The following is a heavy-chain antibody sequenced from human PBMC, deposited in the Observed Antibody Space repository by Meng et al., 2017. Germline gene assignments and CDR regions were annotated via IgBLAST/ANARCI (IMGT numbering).Heavy chain of an antibody. CDR3: ARGPNRWTGFDY. D-gene: IGHD3/OR15-3a*01. V-gene: IGHV1-8*01. Sequence: VQVVSSGAEVKKPGAAVKVSCKPSGYTLASYDSNWVRQATEQGLEWMGWRNPNSGNTGYAQKFQGRVTMTRNTSISTAYMELSSLRSEDTAVYYCARGPNRWTGFDYWGQGTLVTVSS. CDR2: RNPNSGNT. CDR1: GYTLASYD. J-gene: IGHJ4*02.